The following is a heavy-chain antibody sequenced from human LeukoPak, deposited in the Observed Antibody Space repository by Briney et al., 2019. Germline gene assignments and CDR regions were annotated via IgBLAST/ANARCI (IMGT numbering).Heavy chain of an antibody. CDR1: GYTFTGYY. CDR3: ARDGGLYCSGGSCYAKNNWFDP. CDR2: INPNSGGT. D-gene: IGHD2-15*01. J-gene: IGHJ5*02. V-gene: IGHV1-2*06. Sequence: ASVKVSCEASGYTFTGYYMHWVRQAPGQGLEWMGRINPNSGGTNYAQKFQGRVTMTRDTSISTAYMELSRLRSDDTAVYYCARDGGLYCSGGSCYAKNNWFDPWGQGTLVTVSS.